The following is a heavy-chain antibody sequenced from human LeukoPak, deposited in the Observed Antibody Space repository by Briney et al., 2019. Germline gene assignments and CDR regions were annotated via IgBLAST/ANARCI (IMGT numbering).Heavy chain of an antibody. Sequence: RTSETLSLTCTVSGVSISSYYWSWIRQPAGKGLEWLGRIYTSGSTNYNPSLKSRVTMSVDTSKNQFSLKLSSVTAADTAVYYCARDEVIPAAIPYGMDVWGQGTTVTVSS. CDR1: GVSISSYY. CDR2: IYTSGST. CDR3: ARDEVIPAAIPYGMDV. V-gene: IGHV4-4*07. D-gene: IGHD2-2*01. J-gene: IGHJ6*02.